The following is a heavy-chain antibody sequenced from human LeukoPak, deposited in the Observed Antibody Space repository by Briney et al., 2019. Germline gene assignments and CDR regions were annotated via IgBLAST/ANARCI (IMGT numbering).Heavy chain of an antibody. V-gene: IGHV3-30*04. CDR2: ISYDGSNK. J-gene: IGHJ4*02. Sequence: GGSLRLSCAASGFTFSSYAMHWVRQAPGKGLEWVAVISYDGSNKYYADSVKGRFTISRDNSKNTLYLQMNSLRAEDTAVYYCARDLPIPAIVVAGGFDYWGQGTLVTVSS. D-gene: IGHD6-19*01. CDR1: GFTFSSYA. CDR3: ARDLPIPAIVVAGGFDY.